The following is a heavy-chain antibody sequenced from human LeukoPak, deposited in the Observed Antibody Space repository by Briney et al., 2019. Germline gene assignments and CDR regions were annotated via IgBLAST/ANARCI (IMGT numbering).Heavy chain of an antibody. CDR3: ARTQGPAVYGGNWVAAFDI. CDR1: GYSFTTYW. CDR2: IYPGDSDT. D-gene: IGHD4-23*01. J-gene: IGHJ3*02. Sequence: GESLKISCKGSGYSFTTYWIGWVRQMPGKGLEWMGIIYPGDSDTRYSPSFQGQVTISADKSISTAYLQWSSLKASDTAMYYCARTQGPAVYGGNWVAAFDIWGQGTMVTVSS. V-gene: IGHV5-51*01.